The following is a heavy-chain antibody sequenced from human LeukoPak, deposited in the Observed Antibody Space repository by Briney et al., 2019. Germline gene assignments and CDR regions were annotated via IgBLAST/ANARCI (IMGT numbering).Heavy chain of an antibody. D-gene: IGHD3-10*01. CDR2: ISYDGSNK. V-gene: IGHV3-30*04. CDR1: GFTFSSYA. J-gene: IGHJ4*02. CDR3: ARAPYYPYGPGDY. Sequence: PGRSLRLSCAASGFTFSSYAMHWVRQAPGKGLEWVAVISYDGSNKYYAGSVKGRFTISRDNSKNTLYLQMNSLRAEDTAVYYCARAPYYPYGPGDYWGQGTLVTVSS.